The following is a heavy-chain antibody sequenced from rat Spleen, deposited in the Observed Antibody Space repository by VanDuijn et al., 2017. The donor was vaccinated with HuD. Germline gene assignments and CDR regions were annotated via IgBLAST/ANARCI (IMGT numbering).Heavy chain of an antibody. CDR2: ISYDGSST. CDR1: GFNFNDYW. CDR3: SRHTNLAAGDF. D-gene: IGHD1-2*01. Sequence: EVKLVESGGGLVQPGRSLKLSCAASGFNFNDYWMGWVRQAPTKGLEWVATISYDGSSTYYRDSVKGRFTISRDNAKSTLYLQMDSLRSEDTATYYCSRHTNLAAGDFWGLGVMVTVSS. J-gene: IGHJ2*01. V-gene: IGHV5-29*01.